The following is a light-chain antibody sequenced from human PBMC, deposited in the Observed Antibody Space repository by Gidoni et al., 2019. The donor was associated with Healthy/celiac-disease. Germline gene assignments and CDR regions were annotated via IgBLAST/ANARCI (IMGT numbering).Light chain of an antibody. J-gene: IGKJ1*01. CDR3: PQYGSSPTWT. CDR1: QSVSSSY. Sequence: EIVLTQSPATLSLSPGERATLPCGASQSVSSSYVAWYQHKPGLAPRLLIYDASSRATGIPDRFSGSGSGTDFTLTISRLEPEDFAVYYCPQYGSSPTWTFGQGTKVEIK. V-gene: IGKV3D-20*01. CDR2: DAS.